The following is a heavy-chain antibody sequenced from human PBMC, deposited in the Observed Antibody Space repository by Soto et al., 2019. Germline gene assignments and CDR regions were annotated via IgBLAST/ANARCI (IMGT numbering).Heavy chain of an antibody. CDR1: GGSISSSNW. Sequence: SETLSLTCAVSGGSISSSNWWTWVRQSPGEGLKWIGEIYHSGSTNYNPALKSRVTISVDKSKNQFSLKLSSVTAADTALYYCTYDILTGYYTAPSHRYGMDVWGQGTTVTVSS. D-gene: IGHD3-9*01. CDR3: TYDILTGYYTAPSHRYGMDV. V-gene: IGHV4-4*02. CDR2: IYHSGST. J-gene: IGHJ6*02.